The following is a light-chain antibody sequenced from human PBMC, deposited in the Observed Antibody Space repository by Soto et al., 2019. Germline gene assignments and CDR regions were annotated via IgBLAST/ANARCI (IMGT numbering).Light chain of an antibody. J-gene: IGLJ7*01. CDR1: SSDVGNYIL. CDR3: CSYARSITV. V-gene: IGLV2-23*01. Sequence: QLVLTQPASVSGSPGQSITISCTGTSSDVGNYILVSWYQQHPGKAPKLVIYEGSKRPSGVSTRFSGSKSGNTASLTISGLQAEDEADYYCCSYARSITVFGGGTQLTVL. CDR2: EGS.